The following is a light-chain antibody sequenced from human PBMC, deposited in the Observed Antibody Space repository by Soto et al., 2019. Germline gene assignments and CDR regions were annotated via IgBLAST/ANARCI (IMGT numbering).Light chain of an antibody. J-gene: IGKJ3*01. CDR1: QAISSA. V-gene: IGKV1D-13*01. CDR3: QQFNNWPVT. Sequence: IQLTQSPSSLSASVGDRVTITCRASQAISSALAWYQQKPGKPPKLLIYDASTLQSGVPSRFSGTASGTDFTLTINSLQPEDFATYYCQQFNNWPVTFGPGTKVDIK. CDR2: DAS.